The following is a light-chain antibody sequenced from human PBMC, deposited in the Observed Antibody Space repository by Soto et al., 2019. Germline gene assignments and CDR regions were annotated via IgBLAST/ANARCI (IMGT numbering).Light chain of an antibody. Sequence: QSALTQPPSASGSPGQSVTISCTGTSSDVGGYNYVSWYQQHSGKAPKLIIYEVSNRPSGVSDRFSGSKSDNTASLTVSGLQAEDEADYYCSSYAGRSTVLFGGGTKVTVL. J-gene: IGLJ2*01. V-gene: IGLV2-8*01. CDR2: EVS. CDR3: SSYAGRSTVL. CDR1: SSDVGGYNY.